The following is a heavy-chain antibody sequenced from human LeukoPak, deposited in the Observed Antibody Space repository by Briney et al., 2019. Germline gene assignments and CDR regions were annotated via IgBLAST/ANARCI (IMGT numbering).Heavy chain of an antibody. Sequence: PGGSLRLSCAASGFTFDDYAMHWVRQAPGKGLEWVSGISWNSGSMDYADSVKGRFTISRDNAKNSLYLQMNSLRAEDTAVYYCARSRGWGNDAFDIWGQGTMVTVSS. J-gene: IGHJ3*02. D-gene: IGHD7-27*01. V-gene: IGHV3-9*01. CDR1: GFTFDDYA. CDR3: ARSRGWGNDAFDI. CDR2: ISWNSGSM.